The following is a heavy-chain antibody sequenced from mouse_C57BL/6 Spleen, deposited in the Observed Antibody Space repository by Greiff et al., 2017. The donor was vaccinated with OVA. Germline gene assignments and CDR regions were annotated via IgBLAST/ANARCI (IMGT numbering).Heavy chain of an antibody. CDR2: IDPSDSYT. CDR1: GYTFTSYW. D-gene: IGHD1-1*01. CDR3: ARLLRSVAGDYAMDY. V-gene: IGHV1-69*01. Sequence: QVQLQQPGAELVMPGASVKLSCKASGYTFTSYWMHWVKQRPGQGLEWIGEIDPSDSYTNYNQKFKGKSTLTVDKSSSTAYMQLSSLTSEDSAVYYGARLLRSVAGDYAMDYWGQGTSVTVSS. J-gene: IGHJ4*01.